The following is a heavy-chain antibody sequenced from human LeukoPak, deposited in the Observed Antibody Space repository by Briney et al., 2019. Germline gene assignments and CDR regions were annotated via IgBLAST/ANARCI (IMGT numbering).Heavy chain of an antibody. D-gene: IGHD6-19*01. CDR2: IRNKANSYTT. CDR1: GFTFSDHY. CDR3: VRLQESSGWTFDY. V-gene: IGHV3-72*01. J-gene: IGHJ4*02. Sequence: PGGSLRLSCAASGFTFSDHYMDWVRQAPGKGLEWVGRIRNKANSYTTEYAASVTGRFTISRDDSKNSVFLQMNSLKSEDTAVYYCVRLQESSGWTFDYWGQGTLVTVSS.